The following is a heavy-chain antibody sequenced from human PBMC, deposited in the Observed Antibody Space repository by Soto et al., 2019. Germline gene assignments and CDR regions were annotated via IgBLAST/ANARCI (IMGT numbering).Heavy chain of an antibody. V-gene: IGHV4-38-2*02. D-gene: IGHD1-26*01. CDR2: IYHIGST. CDR3: EREGRGSTPDY. J-gene: IGHJ4*02. CDR1: GYSISSGYY. Sequence: SETLSLTCAVSGYSISSGYYWGWIRQPPGKGLEWIGSIYHIGSTYYNPSLKSRVTISVDTSKNQFSLKLSSVTAADTAVYYCEREGRGSTPDYWGQGTLVTFSS.